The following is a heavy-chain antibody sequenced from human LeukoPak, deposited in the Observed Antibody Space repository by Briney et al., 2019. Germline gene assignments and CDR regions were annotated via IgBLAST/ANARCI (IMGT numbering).Heavy chain of an antibody. V-gene: IGHV3-53*01. CDR1: GFTVSSNY. Sequence: GGSLRLSCAASGFTVSSNYMSWVRQAPGKGLEWVSVIYSGGSTYYADSVKGRFTISRDNSKNTLYLQMNSLRAEDTAVYYCARGYYYDSSGYFSFDYWGQGTLVTVSS. D-gene: IGHD3-22*01. J-gene: IGHJ4*02. CDR2: IYSGGST. CDR3: ARGYYYDSSGYFSFDY.